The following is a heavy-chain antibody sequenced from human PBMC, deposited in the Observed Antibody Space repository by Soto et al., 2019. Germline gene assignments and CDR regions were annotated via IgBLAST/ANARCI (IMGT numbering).Heavy chain of an antibody. Sequence: PGGSLRLSCTASGFTFGAYTMAWVRQAPGRGLEWVGSIRSTVYGAPAEYAASAKDRFIISRDDSNNVAYLQMNSLRTEDTAVYYCTRVREWLIRTRFRYFGLDVWGQGTTVTVSS. J-gene: IGHJ6*02. D-gene: IGHD6-19*01. CDR3: TRVREWLIRTRFRYFGLDV. CDR1: GFTFGAYT. CDR2: IRSTVYGAPA. V-gene: IGHV3-49*04.